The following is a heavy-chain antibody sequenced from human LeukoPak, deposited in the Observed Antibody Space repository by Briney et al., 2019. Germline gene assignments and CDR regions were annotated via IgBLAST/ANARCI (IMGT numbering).Heavy chain of an antibody. CDR3: ARDRGNWNQQLYDY. CDR1: GYTFTSYG. J-gene: IGHJ4*02. Sequence: ASVKVSCKASGYTFTSYGISWVRQAPGQGVEWMGWISAYNGNTNYAQKLQGRVTMTTDTSTSTAYMELRSLRSDDTAVYYCARDRGNWNQQLYDYWGQGTLVTVSS. D-gene: IGHD1-1*01. V-gene: IGHV1-18*01. CDR2: ISAYNGNT.